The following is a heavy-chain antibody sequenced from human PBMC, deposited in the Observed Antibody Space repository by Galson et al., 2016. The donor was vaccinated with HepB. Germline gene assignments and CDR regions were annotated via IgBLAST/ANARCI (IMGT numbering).Heavy chain of an antibody. Sequence: SLRLSCAASGFTFVDYAMGWCRQAPEKGLEWIGYVGGKTYGVTTRYAASVKGRFTISRDDSKNIVYLQMDSLNAEDTAIYYCVADHGGFDALDFWVQGTLVTVSS. V-gene: IGHV3-49*03. CDR3: VADHGGFDALDF. CDR2: VGGKTYGVTT. D-gene: IGHD4-23*01. CDR1: GFTFVDYA. J-gene: IGHJ4*02.